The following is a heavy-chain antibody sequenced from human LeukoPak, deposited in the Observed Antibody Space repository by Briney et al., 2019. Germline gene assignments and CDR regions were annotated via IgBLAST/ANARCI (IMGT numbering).Heavy chain of an antibody. CDR3: AKGVVGNFYHRHFDS. CDR2: ISGSGGST. Sequence: GGSLRLSCAASGFTFSSYAMSWVRQAPGKGLEWVSAISGSGGSTYYADSVKGRFTISRDNSKNTLYLQMNSLRADDTALYYCAKGVVGNFYHRHFDSWGQGTLVIVSS. CDR1: GFTFSSYA. J-gene: IGHJ4*02. D-gene: IGHD3-3*01. V-gene: IGHV3-23*01.